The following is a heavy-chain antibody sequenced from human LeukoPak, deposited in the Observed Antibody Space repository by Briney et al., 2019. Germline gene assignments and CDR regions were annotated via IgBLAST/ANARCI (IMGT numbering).Heavy chain of an antibody. CDR1: GGSISSGGYY. D-gene: IGHD3-10*01. Sequence: SSETLSLTCTVSGGSISSGGYYWSWIRQHPGKGLERIGYTYYSGSTYYNPSLKSRVTISVDTSKNQFSLKLSSVTAADTAVYYCASLLLWFGELSNNPYYYYGMDVWGQGTTVTVSS. CDR3: ASLLLWFGELSNNPYYYYGMDV. J-gene: IGHJ6*02. V-gene: IGHV4-31*03. CDR2: TYYSGST.